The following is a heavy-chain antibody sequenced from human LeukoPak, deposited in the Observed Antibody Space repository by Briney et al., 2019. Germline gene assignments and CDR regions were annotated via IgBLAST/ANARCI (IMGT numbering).Heavy chain of an antibody. CDR1: GGSFSGYY. CDR3: AREWGARIAVAGTFDY. D-gene: IGHD6-19*01. V-gene: IGHV4-34*01. J-gene: IGHJ4*02. CDR2: INHSGST. Sequence: SETLSLTCAVYGGSFSGYYWSWIRQPPGKGLGWIGEINHSGSTNYNPSLRSRVTISVDTSKNQFSLKLSSVTAADTAVYYCAREWGARIAVAGTFDYWAREPWSPSPQ.